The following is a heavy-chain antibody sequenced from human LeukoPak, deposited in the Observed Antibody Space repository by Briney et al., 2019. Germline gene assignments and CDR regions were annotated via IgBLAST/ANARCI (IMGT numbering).Heavy chain of an antibody. CDR3: ARGQGWLQSSGFSGVFDY. V-gene: IGHV4-39*01. Sequence: PETLSLTCTVSGGSISSSSYYWGWIRQPPGKGLEWIGSIYYSGSTYYNPSLKSRVTISVDTSKNQFSLKLSSVTAADTAVYYCARGQGWLQSSGFSGVFDYWGQGTLVTVSS. J-gene: IGHJ4*02. CDR2: IYYSGST. CDR1: GGSISSSSYY. D-gene: IGHD5-24*01.